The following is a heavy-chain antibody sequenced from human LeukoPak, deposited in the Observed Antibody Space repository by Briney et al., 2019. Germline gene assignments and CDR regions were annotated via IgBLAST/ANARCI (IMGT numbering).Heavy chain of an antibody. V-gene: IGHV3-23*01. CDR2: ILGSGGAT. CDR3: ARARPWDSSRSYYFGMDV. D-gene: IGHD3-22*01. Sequence: SGGPLSSSCEAPGFTLTGYPIRWFGKAPGPGLKWVHSILGSGGATYYADSVRGRFSISRDSSKNTVYLQMNSLRDEDTAVYYCARARPWDSSRSYYFGMDVWGHGTTVTVSS. J-gene: IGHJ6*02. CDR1: GFTLTGYP.